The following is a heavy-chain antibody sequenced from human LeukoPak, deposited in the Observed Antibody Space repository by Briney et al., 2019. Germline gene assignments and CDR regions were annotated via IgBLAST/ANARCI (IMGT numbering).Heavy chain of an antibody. CDR2: VSVGGVGGDSYHT. J-gene: IGHJ4*02. D-gene: IGHD3-10*01. CDR1: GFTFNNYV. CDR3: ASVYF. V-gene: IGHV3-23*01. Sequence: LSGGSLRLSCAASGFTFNNYVMSWVRQAPGKGLEWVSGVSVGGVGGDSYHTYYAESVEGRFTISRDNSKSTLSLQMNALRAEDTAVYYCASVYFWGQGTLVTVSS.